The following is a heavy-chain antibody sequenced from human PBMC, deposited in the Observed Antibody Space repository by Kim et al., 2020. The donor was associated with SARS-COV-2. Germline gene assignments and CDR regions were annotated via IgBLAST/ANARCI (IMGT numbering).Heavy chain of an antibody. D-gene: IGHD1-26*01. V-gene: IGHV3-48*04. Sequence: SPIDYADSLKGRFTLSRDNAKNSLYLQMNRLRAEDTAVYYCARGEGELPTWGQGTLVTVSS. CDR2: SPI. J-gene: IGHJ5*02. CDR3: ARGEGELPT.